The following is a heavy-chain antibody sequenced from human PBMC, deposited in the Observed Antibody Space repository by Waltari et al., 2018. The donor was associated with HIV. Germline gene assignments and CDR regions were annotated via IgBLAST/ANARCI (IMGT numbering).Heavy chain of an antibody. Sequence: QVQLQESGPGLVKPSETLSLTCTVSGGSISSYYWSWIRQPPGKGLEWIGYIYYSGSTNYNPSLKSRVTISVDTSKNQFSLKLSSVTAADTAVYYCARDRWSSGWYGGFDYWGQGTLVTVSS. D-gene: IGHD6-19*01. V-gene: IGHV4-59*01. CDR1: GGSISSYY. CDR3: ARDRWSSGWYGGFDY. J-gene: IGHJ4*02. CDR2: IYYSGST.